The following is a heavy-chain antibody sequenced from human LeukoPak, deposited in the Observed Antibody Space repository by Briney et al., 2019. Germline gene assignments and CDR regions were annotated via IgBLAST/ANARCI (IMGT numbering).Heavy chain of an antibody. D-gene: IGHD2-15*01. CDR3: ARLSRVRIWFDP. Sequence: SETLSLTFAVYGGSFSGYYWSWIRQPPGKGLEWIGEINHSGSTNYNPSLKSRVTISVDTSKNQFSLKLSSVTAADTAVYYCARLSRVRIWFDPWGQGTLVTVSS. J-gene: IGHJ5*02. CDR2: INHSGST. V-gene: IGHV4-34*01. CDR1: GGSFSGYY.